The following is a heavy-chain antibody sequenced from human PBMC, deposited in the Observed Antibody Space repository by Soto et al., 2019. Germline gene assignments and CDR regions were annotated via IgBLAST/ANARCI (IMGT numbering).Heavy chain of an antibody. CDR3: ARDRRTDITMVRGVHDY. CDR2: ISAYNGNT. D-gene: IGHD3-10*01. Sequence: ASVKVSCEASGYTFTSYGISWVRQAPGQGLEWMGWISAYNGNTNYAQKLQGRVTMATDTSTSTAYMELRSLRSDDTAVYYCARDRRTDITMVRGVHDYWGQGTLVTVSS. V-gene: IGHV1-18*01. CDR1: GYTFTSYG. J-gene: IGHJ4*02.